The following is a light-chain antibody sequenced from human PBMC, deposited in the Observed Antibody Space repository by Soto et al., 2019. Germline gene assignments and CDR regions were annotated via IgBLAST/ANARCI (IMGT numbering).Light chain of an antibody. J-gene: IGKJ1*01. CDR2: GAS. V-gene: IGKV3D-7*01. CDR3: QQDYNFPWT. CDR1: QSVSSSY. Sequence: EIVMTQSPATLSLSPGERATLSCRASQSVSSSYLSWYQQKPGQAPRLLIYGASTRATGIPARFSSSGSGTDFTLTISSLQPEDFAVYYCQQDYNFPWTFGQGTKVEIK.